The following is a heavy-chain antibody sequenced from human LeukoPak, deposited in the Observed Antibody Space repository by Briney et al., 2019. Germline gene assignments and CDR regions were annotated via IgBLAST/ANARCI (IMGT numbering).Heavy chain of an antibody. Sequence: PSETLSLTCAVYGGSFSGYYWSWIRQPPGKGLEWIGEINHSGSTNYNPSLKSRVTISVDTSKNQFSLKLSSVTAADTAVYYCARDPTGITFGGVIVRRYYFDYWGQGTPVTVSS. D-gene: IGHD3-16*02. V-gene: IGHV4-34*01. CDR1: GGSFSGYY. J-gene: IGHJ4*02. CDR2: INHSGST. CDR3: ARDPTGITFGGVIVRRYYFDY.